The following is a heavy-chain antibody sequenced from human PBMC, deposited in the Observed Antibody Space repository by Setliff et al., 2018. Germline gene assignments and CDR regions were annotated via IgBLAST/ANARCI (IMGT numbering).Heavy chain of an antibody. CDR3: AREQWLDPPGYYYMDV. CDR1: GYTFTSYY. V-gene: IGHV1-46*01. J-gene: IGHJ6*03. Sequence: ASVKVSCKASGYTFTSYYIHWVRQAPGQGLEWMGIINPSGDSTNYAQKFQGRVTMTRDTSTSTVYMELSSLRSEDTAVYYCAREQWLDPPGYYYMDVWAKGTTVTVSS. D-gene: IGHD6-19*01. CDR2: INPSGDST.